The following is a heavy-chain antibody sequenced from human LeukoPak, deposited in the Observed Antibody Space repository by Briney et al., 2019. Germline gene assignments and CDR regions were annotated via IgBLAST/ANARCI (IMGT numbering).Heavy chain of an antibody. CDR3: ARGRYSSGFDY. CDR1: GFTFSSYE. D-gene: IGHD6-19*01. Sequence: PGGPLRLSCAASGFTFSSYEMNWVRQAPGKGLEWVSYISSSGSTIYYADSVKGRFTISRDNAKNSLYLQMNSLRAEDTAVYYCARGRYSSGFDYWGQGTLVTVSS. CDR2: ISSSGSTI. J-gene: IGHJ4*02. V-gene: IGHV3-48*03.